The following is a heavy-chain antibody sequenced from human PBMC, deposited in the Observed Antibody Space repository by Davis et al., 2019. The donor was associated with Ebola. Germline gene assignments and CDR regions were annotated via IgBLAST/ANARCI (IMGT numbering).Heavy chain of an antibody. CDR3: ARGRGRAVAGPVDY. CDR2: IYHSGST. CDR1: GYSISSGYY. Sequence: PGGSLRLSCAVSGYSISSGYYWGWIRQPPGKGLEWIGSIYHSGSTNYNPSLKSRVTISVDTSKNQFSLKLSSVTAADTAVYYCARGRGRAVAGPVDYWGQGTLVTVSS. V-gene: IGHV4-38-2*01. J-gene: IGHJ4*02. D-gene: IGHD6-19*01.